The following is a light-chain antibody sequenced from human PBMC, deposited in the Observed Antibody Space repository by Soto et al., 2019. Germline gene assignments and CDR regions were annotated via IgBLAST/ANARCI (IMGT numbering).Light chain of an antibody. Sequence: EIVMTQSPATLSVSPGERATLSCRASQSVYSTLAWYQQKPGQAPSLLIYHASTRATGIPARFSGSGSGTKFTLTISSLQSEDFAVYYCQQYNKWPLTFGGGTKLEIK. J-gene: IGKJ4*01. CDR3: QQYNKWPLT. CDR1: QSVYST. CDR2: HAS. V-gene: IGKV3-15*01.